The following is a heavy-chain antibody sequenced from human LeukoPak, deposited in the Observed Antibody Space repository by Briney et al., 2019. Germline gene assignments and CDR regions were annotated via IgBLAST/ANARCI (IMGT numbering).Heavy chain of an antibody. J-gene: IGHJ4*02. V-gene: IGHV3-23*01. CDR2: INGSGGST. D-gene: IGHD3-10*01. Sequence: GGSLTLSCAASGFTFSSYAMSWVRQAPGKGLEWVSAINGSGGSTYYADSVKGRFTISRDNSKNTLYLQMNSLSAEDTAVYYCAKDQSPMVRGVIAYWGQGTLVTVSS. CDR3: AKDQSPMVRGVIAY. CDR1: GFTFSSYA.